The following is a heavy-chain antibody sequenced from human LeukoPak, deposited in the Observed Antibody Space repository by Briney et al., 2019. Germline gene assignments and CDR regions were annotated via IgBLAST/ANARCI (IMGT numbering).Heavy chain of an antibody. Sequence: PDRSLRLSCAASGFTFDDYAMHWVRQAPGKGLEWVSGISWNSGSIGYADSVKGRFTISRDNAKNTLYLQMNSLRAEDTAVYYCLTILEATIDAFDIWGQGTMVTVSS. J-gene: IGHJ3*02. CDR1: GFTFDDYA. CDR3: LTILEATIDAFDI. V-gene: IGHV3-9*01. D-gene: IGHD1-26*01. CDR2: ISWNSGSI.